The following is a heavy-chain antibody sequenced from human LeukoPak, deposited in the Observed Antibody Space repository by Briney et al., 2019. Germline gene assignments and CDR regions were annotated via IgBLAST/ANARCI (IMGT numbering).Heavy chain of an antibody. D-gene: IGHD3-22*01. J-gene: IGHJ4*02. Sequence: SETLSLTCAVYGGSFSGCYWSWIRQPPGKGLEWIGEINHSGSTNYNPSLKSRVTISVDTSKNQFSLKLSSVTAADTAVYYCARGLRYYDSSGYPVLDYWGQGTLVTVSS. V-gene: IGHV4-34*01. CDR3: ARGLRYYDSSGYPVLDY. CDR2: INHSGST. CDR1: GGSFSGCY.